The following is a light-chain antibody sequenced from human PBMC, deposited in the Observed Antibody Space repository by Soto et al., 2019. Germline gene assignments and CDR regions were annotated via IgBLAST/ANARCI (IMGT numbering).Light chain of an antibody. J-gene: IGKJ1*01. Sequence: ETVMTQSPASLSVSPGERATLSCRASQSISTSLAWYQQKPGQAPRLLIRGASTRATGIPARFSGSGSGAEFTLTISSLQSEDFAVYYCQQYNNLWTFGQGTKVDIK. CDR1: QSISTS. V-gene: IGKV3-15*01. CDR2: GAS. CDR3: QQYNNLWT.